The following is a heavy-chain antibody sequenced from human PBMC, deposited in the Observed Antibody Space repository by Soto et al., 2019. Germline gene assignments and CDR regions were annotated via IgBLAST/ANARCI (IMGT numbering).Heavy chain of an antibody. CDR2: INPSGGST. CDR3: ARYGKKQLAKGGSYYYYGMDV. CDR1: GYTFTSYY. Sequence: QVQLVQSGAEVKKPGASVKVSCKASGYTFTSYYMHWVRQAPGQGLEWMGIINPSGGSTSYAQKFQGRVTMTRDTSTSTVYMELSSLRSEDTAVYYCARYGKKQLAKGGSYYYYGMDVWGQGTTVTVSS. J-gene: IGHJ6*02. V-gene: IGHV1-46*01. D-gene: IGHD6-6*01.